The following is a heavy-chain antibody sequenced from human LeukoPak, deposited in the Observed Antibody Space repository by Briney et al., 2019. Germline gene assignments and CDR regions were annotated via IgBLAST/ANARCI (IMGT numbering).Heavy chain of an antibody. CDR2: ISGSGGST. CDR3: ALVGLIPAALPRYYMDV. CDR1: GFTFSSYA. Sequence: PGGSLRLSCAASGFTFSSYAMSWVRQAPGKGLEWVSAISGSGGSTYFADSVKGRFTISRDNSKNTLYLQMNSLRAEDTAVYYCALVGLIPAALPRYYMDVWGKGTTVTVSS. D-gene: IGHD6-13*01. J-gene: IGHJ6*03. V-gene: IGHV3-23*01.